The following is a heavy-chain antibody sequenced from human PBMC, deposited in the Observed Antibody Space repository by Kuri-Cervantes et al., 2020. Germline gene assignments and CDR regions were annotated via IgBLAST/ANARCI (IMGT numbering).Heavy chain of an antibody. CDR2: IYYSGST. CDR1: GGSISSSSYY. D-gene: IGHD4-17*01. CDR3: ARFRSTDDYGDYGTNPYYYYGMDV. Sequence: SETLSLTCTVSGGSISSSSYYWGWIRQPPGKELEWIGSIYYSGSTYYNPSLKSRVTISVDTSKNQFSLKLSSVTAADTAVYYCARFRSTDDYGDYGTNPYYYYGMDVWGQGTTVTVSS. J-gene: IGHJ6*02. V-gene: IGHV4-39*01.